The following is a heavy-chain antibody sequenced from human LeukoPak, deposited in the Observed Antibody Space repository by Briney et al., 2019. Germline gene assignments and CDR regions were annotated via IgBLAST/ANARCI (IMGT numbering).Heavy chain of an antibody. V-gene: IGHV4-34*01. D-gene: IGHD2-2*01. J-gene: IGHJ4*02. CDR3: ARGRHSVPAAIRY. CDR2: INHSGST. Sequence: KASETLSLXCAVYGGSFSGYYWSWIRQPPGKGLEWIGEINHSGSTNYNPSLKSRVTISVDTSKSQFSPKLSSVTAADTAVYYCARGRHSVPAAIRYWGQGTLVTVSS. CDR1: GGSFSGYY.